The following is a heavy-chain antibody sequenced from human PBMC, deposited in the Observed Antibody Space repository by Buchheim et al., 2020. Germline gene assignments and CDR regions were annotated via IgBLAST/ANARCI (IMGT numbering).Heavy chain of an antibody. CDR1: GFTFSSYG. J-gene: IGHJ6*02. CDR2: IRYDGSNK. Sequence: QVQLVESGGGVVQPGRSLRLSCAASGFTFSSYGVHWVRQAPGKGLEWVAFIRYDGSNKYYADSVKGRFTISRDNSKNTLYLQMNSLRAEDTAVYYCAKDQVPYYYYGMDVWGQGTT. V-gene: IGHV3-30*02. CDR3: AKDQVPYYYYGMDV.